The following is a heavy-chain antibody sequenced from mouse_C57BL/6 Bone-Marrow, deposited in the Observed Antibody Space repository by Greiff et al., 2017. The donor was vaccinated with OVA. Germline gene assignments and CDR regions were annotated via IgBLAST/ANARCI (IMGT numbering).Heavy chain of an antibody. D-gene: IGHD1-1*01. Sequence: VQLQQPGAELVKPGASVKLSCKASGYTFTSYWMHWVKQRPGQGLEWIGMIHPNSGSTNYNEKFKSKATLTVDTSSSTAYLKLSSLTSEDSAVYYCARDYYGSSFSYWYFDVWGTGTTVTVSS. V-gene: IGHV1-64*01. CDR1: GYTFTSYW. J-gene: IGHJ1*03. CDR2: IHPNSGST. CDR3: ARDYYGSSFSYWYFDV.